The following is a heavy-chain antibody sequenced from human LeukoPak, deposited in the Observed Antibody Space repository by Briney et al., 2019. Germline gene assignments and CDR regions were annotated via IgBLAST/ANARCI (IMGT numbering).Heavy chain of an antibody. V-gene: IGHV1-69*13. CDR2: IIPIFGAA. Sequence: ASVKVSCKASGGTFSSYAINWVRQAPGQGLEWMGGIIPIFGAANYAQKFQDRVTITADESTSTAYMELSSLRSEDTAVYYCATSHYCSSASCYRDAGGYWGQGTLVTVSS. CDR1: GGTFSSYA. J-gene: IGHJ4*02. CDR3: ATSHYCSSASCYRDAGGY. D-gene: IGHD2-2*02.